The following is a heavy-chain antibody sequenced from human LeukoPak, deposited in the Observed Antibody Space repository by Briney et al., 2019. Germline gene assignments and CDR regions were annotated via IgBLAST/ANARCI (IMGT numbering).Heavy chain of an antibody. CDR2: INPNNGGT. CDR1: GYTFSGYY. J-gene: IGHJ4*02. CDR3: ARGGYSGPEKPNDY. Sequence: PGASVKVSCKASGYTFSGYYLHWVRQAPGQGLEWMGWINPNNGGTYFAQNFQGRVTMTRDTSITTAYMELNRLRTDDAAVYYCARGGYSGPEKPNDYWGQGTLVTVSS. D-gene: IGHD1-26*01. V-gene: IGHV1-2*02.